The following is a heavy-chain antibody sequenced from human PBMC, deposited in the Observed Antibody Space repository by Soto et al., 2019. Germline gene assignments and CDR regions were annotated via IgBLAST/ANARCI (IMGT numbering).Heavy chain of an antibody. D-gene: IGHD1-26*01. CDR1: GFTFSSYG. CDR2: ISYDGSNK. V-gene: IGHV3-30*18. J-gene: IGHJ4*02. CDR3: ANDRWELDLRDLDY. Sequence: QVQLVESGGGVVQPGRSLRLSCAASGFTFSSYGMHWVRQAPGKGLEWVAVISYDGSNKYYADSVKGRFTISRDNSKNTLYLQMNSMRAEDTAVYYCANDRWELDLRDLDYWGQGSLVTVSS.